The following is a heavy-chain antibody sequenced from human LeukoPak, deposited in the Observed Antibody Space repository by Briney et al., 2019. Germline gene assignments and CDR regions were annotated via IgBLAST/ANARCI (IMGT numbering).Heavy chain of an antibody. CDR1: GGSISSYY. CDR2: IYYSGST. D-gene: IGHD4-17*01. V-gene: IGHV4-59*01. CDR3: ARVSYGDYEYYFDY. Sequence: SETLSLTCTVSGGSISSYYWSWIRQPPGKGLEWIGYIYYSGSTNYNPSLKSRVTISVDTSKNQSSLKLSSVTAADTAVYYCARVSYGDYEYYFDYWGQGTLVTVSS. J-gene: IGHJ4*02.